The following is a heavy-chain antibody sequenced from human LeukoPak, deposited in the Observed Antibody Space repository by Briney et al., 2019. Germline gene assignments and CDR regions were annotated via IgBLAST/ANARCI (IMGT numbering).Heavy chain of an antibody. V-gene: IGHV1-2*02. CDR2: INPNSGDT. D-gene: IGHD3-10*01. CDR1: TGDFRNYA. Sequence: ASVKVSCKASTGDFRNYAISWLRQAPGQGLERIGWINPNSGDTNYAQKFQDRVTMTRDTSISTAYIELNFLRSDDTAVFYCARGDYYGSPKVVAAWGQGTLVTVSS. CDR3: ARGDYYGSPKVVAA. J-gene: IGHJ5*02.